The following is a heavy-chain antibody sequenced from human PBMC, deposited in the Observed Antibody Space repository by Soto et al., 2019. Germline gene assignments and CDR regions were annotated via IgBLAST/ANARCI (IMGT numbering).Heavy chain of an antibody. V-gene: IGHV4-59*12. J-gene: IGHJ6*02. Sequence: SETLSLTCTVSYGSINSYYWSWIRQPPGKGLEWIGYIYDPGRTNYNPSLRSRVTISVDTSKNQFSLKLSSVTAADTAVYYCARERLVRSSYYGMDVWGQGTTVTVSS. D-gene: IGHD6-19*01. CDR1: YGSINSYY. CDR3: ARERLVRSSYYGMDV. CDR2: IYDPGRT.